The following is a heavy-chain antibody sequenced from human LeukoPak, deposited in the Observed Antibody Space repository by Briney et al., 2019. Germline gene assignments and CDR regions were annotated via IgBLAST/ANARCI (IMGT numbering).Heavy chain of an antibody. D-gene: IGHD2/OR15-2a*01. Sequence: SETLSLTCTVSGGSISNYYWSWIRQPPGKGLEYIGYIYYTGSTNYNPSLKSRVTISVGTSKNQFSLRLSSVTAADTAVYYCARDVSFAFDLWGQGTMVTVSS. CDR3: ARDVSFAFDL. CDR2: IYYTGST. V-gene: IGHV4-59*01. J-gene: IGHJ3*01. CDR1: GGSISNYY.